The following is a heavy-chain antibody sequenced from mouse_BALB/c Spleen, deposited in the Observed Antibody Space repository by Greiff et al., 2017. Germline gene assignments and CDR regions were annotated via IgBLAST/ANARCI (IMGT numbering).Heavy chain of an antibody. D-gene: IGHD2-4*01. Sequence: EVHLVESGGGLVKPGGSLKLSCAASGFTFSDYYMYWVRQTPEKRLEWVATISDGGSYTYYPDSVKGRFTISRDNAKNNLYLQMSSLKSEDTAMYYCARGRYDYDAWFAYWGQGTLVTVSA. CDR2: ISDGGSYT. CDR3: ARGRYDYDAWFAY. CDR1: GFTFSDYY. V-gene: IGHV5-4*02. J-gene: IGHJ3*01.